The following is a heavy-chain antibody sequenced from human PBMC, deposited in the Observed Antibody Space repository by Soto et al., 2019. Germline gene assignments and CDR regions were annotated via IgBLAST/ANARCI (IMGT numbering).Heavy chain of an antibody. D-gene: IGHD3-16*01. Sequence: ASVKVSCKASGYTFTSYGISWVRQAPGQGLEWMAWISTYNGNTNYAQKLQGRVIMTTDTSTSTAYMELRSLRSDDTAVYYCARDHVRGSDPTTRKSRHSHYSYCMDVCGQGTTVTVSS. J-gene: IGHJ6*02. V-gene: IGHV1-18*04. CDR1: GYTFTSYG. CDR3: ARDHVRGSDPTTRKSRHSHYSYCMDV. CDR2: ISTYNGNT.